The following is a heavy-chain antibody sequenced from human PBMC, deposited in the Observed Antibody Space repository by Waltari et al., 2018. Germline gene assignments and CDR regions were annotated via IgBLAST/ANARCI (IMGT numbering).Heavy chain of an antibody. Sequence: QVQLQESGPGLVKPSETLSLTCTVSGGSISSHYWCWLRQPPGKGLDWIGYIYYSGSTNYNPSLKSRVTISVDTSKNQFSLKLSSVTAADTAVYYCARGGCSGGSCYWFWWFDPWGQGTLVTVSS. J-gene: IGHJ5*02. CDR3: ARGGCSGGSCYWFWWFDP. CDR2: IYYSGST. D-gene: IGHD2-15*01. CDR1: GGSISSHY. V-gene: IGHV4-59*11.